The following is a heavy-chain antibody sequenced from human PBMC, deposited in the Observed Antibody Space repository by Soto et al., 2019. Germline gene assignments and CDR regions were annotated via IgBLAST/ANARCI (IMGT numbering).Heavy chain of an antibody. CDR2: IHSDGSST. CDR3: ARVDRGAFDL. J-gene: IGHJ3*01. V-gene: IGHV3-74*01. D-gene: IGHD3-9*01. Sequence: EVQLVESEGGLVQPGGSLRLSCAASGFTFSYYWMHWVRQAPGQGLVWVSRIHSDGSSTTYADSVKGRFTISRDNAKKTLYLQMNSLRAECTAVYYCARVDRGAFDLWGQGRMVTVSS. CDR1: GFTFSYYW.